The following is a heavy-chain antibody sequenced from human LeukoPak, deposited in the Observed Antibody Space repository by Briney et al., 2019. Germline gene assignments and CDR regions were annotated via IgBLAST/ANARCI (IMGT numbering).Heavy chain of an antibody. Sequence: PSETLSLTCTVSVGSISSYYWSWIRQPPGKGLEWIGYIYYSGSTNYNPSLKSRVTISVDTSKNQFSLKLSSVTAADTAVYYCARQYSDDSSGYYFAYWGQGTLVTVSS. J-gene: IGHJ4*02. CDR1: VGSISSYY. D-gene: IGHD3-22*01. V-gene: IGHV4-59*08. CDR2: IYYSGST. CDR3: ARQYSDDSSGYYFAY.